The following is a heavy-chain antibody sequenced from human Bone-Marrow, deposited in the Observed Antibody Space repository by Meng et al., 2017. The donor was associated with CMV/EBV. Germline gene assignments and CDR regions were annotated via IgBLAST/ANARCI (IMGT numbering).Heavy chain of an antibody. V-gene: IGHV1-2*02. CDR2: INPNSGGT. D-gene: IGHD2-2*02. J-gene: IGHJ3*02. CDR1: GYTFTGYY. CDR3: ARACSSTSCHTERDAFDI. Sequence: ASVKVSCKASGYTFTGYYMHWVRQAPGQGLEWMGWINPNSGGTNYAQKFQGRVTMTRDTSISTAYMELSRLRSDDTAVYYCARACSSTSCHTERDAFDIWDQGTMVTVSS.